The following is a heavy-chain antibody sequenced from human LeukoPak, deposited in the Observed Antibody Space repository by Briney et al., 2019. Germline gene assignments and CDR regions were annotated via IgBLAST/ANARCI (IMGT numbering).Heavy chain of an antibody. CDR3: ARGGYSGYGDFDY. D-gene: IGHD5-12*01. J-gene: IGHJ4*02. V-gene: IGHV4-30-2*01. CDR1: GGSISSGGYS. Sequence: SQTLSLTCAVSGGSISSGGYSWSWIRQPPGKGLEWIGYIYHSGSTYYNPSLKSRVTISVDRSKNQFSLKLSSVTAADTAVYYCARGGYSGYGDFDYWGQGTLVTVSS. CDR2: IYHSGST.